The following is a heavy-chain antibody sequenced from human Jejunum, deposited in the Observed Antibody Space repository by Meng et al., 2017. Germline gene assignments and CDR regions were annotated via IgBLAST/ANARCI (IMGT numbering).Heavy chain of an antibody. CDR1: GFTFRNYG. CDR3: ASGLVVTPDICYSYYGMDV. J-gene: IGHJ6*02. V-gene: IGHV3-21*01. Sequence: GESLKISCAASGFTFRNYGMNWVRQAPGKGLEWLSFISSDRGYRYYADSVKGRFTISKVNAGNSLFLQMNSLRGDDTAVYYCASGLVVTPDICYSYYGMDVWGQGTTVTVSS. CDR2: ISSDRGYR. D-gene: IGHD2-21*02.